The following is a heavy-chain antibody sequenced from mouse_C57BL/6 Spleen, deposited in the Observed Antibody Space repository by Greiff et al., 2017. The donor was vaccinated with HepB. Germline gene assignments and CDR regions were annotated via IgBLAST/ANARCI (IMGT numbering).Heavy chain of an antibody. J-gene: IGHJ4*01. Sequence: EVKLMESGGGLVKPGGSLKLSCAASGFTFSDYGMHWVRQAPEKGLEWVAYISSGSSTIYYADTVKGRFTISRDNAKNTLFLQMTSLRSEDTAMYYCARPATVGATRGIDYWGQGTSVTVSS. D-gene: IGHD1-1*01. CDR1: GFTFSDYG. V-gene: IGHV5-17*01. CDR3: ARPATVGATRGIDY. CDR2: ISSGSSTI.